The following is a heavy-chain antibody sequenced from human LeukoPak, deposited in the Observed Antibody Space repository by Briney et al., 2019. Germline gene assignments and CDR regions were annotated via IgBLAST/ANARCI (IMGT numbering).Heavy chain of an antibody. V-gene: IGHV2-5*02. CDR1: GFSLSTSGVG. D-gene: IGHD6-19*01. CDR3: AHSLRIAVAGPPGVFDY. Sequence: SGPTLVNPTQTLTLTCTFSGFSLSTSGVGVGWIRQPPGKALEWPALIYWDDDKRYSPSLKSRLTITKDTSKNQVVLTMTNMDPVDTATYYCAHSLRIAVAGPPGVFDYWGQGTLVTVSS. J-gene: IGHJ4*02. CDR2: IYWDDDK.